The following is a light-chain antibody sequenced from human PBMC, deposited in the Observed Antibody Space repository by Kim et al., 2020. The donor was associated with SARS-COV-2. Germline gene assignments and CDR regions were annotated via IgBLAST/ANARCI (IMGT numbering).Light chain of an antibody. CDR1: QDINHY. Sequence: DIKMTQSPSSLSASVGDRVTITCRASQDINHYLAWYQHKPEKVPKLLIYDASGLQPGVPSRFSGSRSGTDFTLTISSLQPEDVATYYCQKYDSAPWTFGQGTKVDIK. J-gene: IGKJ1*01. CDR3: QKYDSAPWT. V-gene: IGKV1-27*01. CDR2: DAS.